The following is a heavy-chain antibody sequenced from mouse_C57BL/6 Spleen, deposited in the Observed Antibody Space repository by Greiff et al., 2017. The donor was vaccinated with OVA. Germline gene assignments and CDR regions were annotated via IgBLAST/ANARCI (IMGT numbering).Heavy chain of an antibody. Sequence: QVQLQQPGAELVKPGASVKMSCKASGYTFTSYWITWVKQRPGQGLEWIGDIYPARGSTTYNEQFKSKATLTVDTSSSTAYLQLSSLTSEDSAVYCGARSDYDYDMDDWGQGTSVTVSS. CDR1: GYTFTSYW. CDR2: IYPARGST. CDR3: ARSDYDYDMDD. D-gene: IGHD2-4*01. V-gene: IGHV1-55*01. J-gene: IGHJ4*01.